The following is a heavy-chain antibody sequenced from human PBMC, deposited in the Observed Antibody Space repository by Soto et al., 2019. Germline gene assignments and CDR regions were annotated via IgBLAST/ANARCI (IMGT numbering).Heavy chain of an antibody. J-gene: IGHJ3*01. CDR1: GYTFIGYG. Sequence: QVQLVQSGSAVKKPGSSVKVSCKATGYTFIGYGISLVRQAPGQRHEWMGCISAYNVNTNYAQNVQGRVTMTTDTSTSTAYMELKFLRSDDKAVYYCARDFVTGLMVLGVSAFGLRGKRKMVPVP. V-gene: IGHV1-18*04. CDR3: ARDFVTGLMVLGVSAFGL. CDR2: ISAYNVNT. D-gene: IGHD3-10*01.